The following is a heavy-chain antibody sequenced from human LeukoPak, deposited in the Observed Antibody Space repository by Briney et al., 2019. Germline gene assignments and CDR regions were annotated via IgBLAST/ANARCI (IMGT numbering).Heavy chain of an antibody. CDR2: INHSGST. CDR3: ARIRFLEWLSSYYFDQ. V-gene: IGHV4-34*01. CDR1: GGSFSGYY. D-gene: IGHD3-3*01. J-gene: IGHJ4*02. Sequence: SETLSLTCAVYGGSFSGYYWSWIRQPPGKGLEWIGEINHSGSTNYNPSLKSRLTISLDSSKKQFSLKLNSATAADTAVYYCARIRFLEWLSSYYFDQWGQGTLVTVSS.